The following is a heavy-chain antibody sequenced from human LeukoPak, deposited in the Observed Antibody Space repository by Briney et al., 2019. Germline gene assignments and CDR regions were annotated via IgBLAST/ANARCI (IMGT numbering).Heavy chain of an antibody. D-gene: IGHD4-11*01. Sequence: GGSLRLSCAASGFTFSSYSMNWVRQAPGKGLEWVSSISSSSSYIYYADSVKGRFTISRDNAKNSLYLQMNSLRAEDTAVYYCASIGGSNYKGYHYHGMDVWGQGTTVTVSS. J-gene: IGHJ6*02. CDR3: ASIGGSNYKGYHYHGMDV. V-gene: IGHV3-21*01. CDR1: GFTFSSYS. CDR2: ISSSSSYI.